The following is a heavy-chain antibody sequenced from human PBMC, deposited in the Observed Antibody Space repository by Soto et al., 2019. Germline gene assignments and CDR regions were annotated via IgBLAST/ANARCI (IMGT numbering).Heavy chain of an antibody. CDR3: ARDGDIVLAGNWFDP. CDR2: IWYDGSNK. D-gene: IGHD2-2*01. V-gene: IGHV3-33*01. Sequence: GGSLRLSCAASGFTFSSYGMHWVRQAPGKGLEWVAVIWYDGSNKYYADSVKGRFTISRDNSKNTLYLQMNSLRAEDTAVYYSARDGDIVLAGNWFDPWGQGTLVTVS. J-gene: IGHJ5*02. CDR1: GFTFSSYG.